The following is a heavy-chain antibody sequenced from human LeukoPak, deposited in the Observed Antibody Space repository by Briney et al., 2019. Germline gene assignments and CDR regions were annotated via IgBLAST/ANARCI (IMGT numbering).Heavy chain of an antibody. CDR1: GGSISSGASY. J-gene: IGHJ4*02. CDR3: AREAIVVACYAFDY. CDR2: IYYSGST. V-gene: IGHV4-31*03. Sequence: SGTLSLTCTVSGGSISSGASYWSWIRPHPGKGLVWIVYIYYSGSTHYNPSIRRRITISVDTTNNQFFLKMSSVTDAAAAEYCCAREAIVVACYAFDYWGQGTLVTVSS. D-gene: IGHD3-22*01.